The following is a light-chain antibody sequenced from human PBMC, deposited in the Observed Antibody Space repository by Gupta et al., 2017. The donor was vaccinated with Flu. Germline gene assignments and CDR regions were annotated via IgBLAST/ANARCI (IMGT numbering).Light chain of an antibody. J-gene: IGKJ2*01. CDR3: QQFSSPYT. V-gene: IGKV1-5*03. CDR1: QSISSW. CDR2: LAS. Sequence: DIQMTQPPSTLSASVGDRVTITCRASQSISSWLAWYQQKPGKAPKVLIYLASKLESGVPPRFSGSGFGTEFTLTSSSVQPDDSATYYCQQFSSPYTFGQGTKLEIK.